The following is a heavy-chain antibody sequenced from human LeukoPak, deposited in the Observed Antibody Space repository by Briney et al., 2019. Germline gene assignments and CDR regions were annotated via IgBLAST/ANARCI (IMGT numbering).Heavy chain of an antibody. CDR1: GFTFSSYA. V-gene: IGHV3-30*04. D-gene: IGHD6-13*01. CDR2: ISYDGSNK. Sequence: GGSLRLSCAASGFTFSSYAMHWVRQAPGKGLEWVAVISYDGSNKYYADSVKGRFTISRDNSKNTLYLQMNSLRAEDTAVYYCAREGGGSSWSSYYFDHWGQGTLVTVSS. J-gene: IGHJ4*02. CDR3: AREGGGSSWSSYYFDH.